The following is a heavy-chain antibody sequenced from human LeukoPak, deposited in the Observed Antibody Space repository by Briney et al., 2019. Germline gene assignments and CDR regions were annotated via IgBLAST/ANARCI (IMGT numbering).Heavy chain of an antibody. CDR1: GRSINSYY. V-gene: IGHV4-59*01. Sequence: SETRSLTCTVSGRSINSYYWRWIRQPPGGGRVWSGYIFSGGTTNYHPSLKSRVTISVDTSKNQFSLKLSSVTAADTAVYYCARGSLDRYFDWFLNWFDPWGQGTLVTVSS. CDR2: IFSGGTT. CDR3: ARGSLDRYFDWFLNWFDP. J-gene: IGHJ5*02. D-gene: IGHD3-9*01.